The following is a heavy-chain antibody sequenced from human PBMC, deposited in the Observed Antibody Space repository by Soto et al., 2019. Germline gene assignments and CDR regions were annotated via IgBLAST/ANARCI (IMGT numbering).Heavy chain of an antibody. D-gene: IGHD6-19*01. CDR3: ARDSSGPWGAFDI. V-gene: IGHV1-69*04. CDR2: IIPILGIA. CDR1: GGTFSSYT. J-gene: IGHJ3*02. Sequence: SVKVSCKASGGTFSSYTISWVRQAPGQGLEWMGRIIPILGIANYAQKFQGRVTITADKSTSTAYMELSSLRSEDTAVYYCARDSSGPWGAFDIWGQGTMVTVSS.